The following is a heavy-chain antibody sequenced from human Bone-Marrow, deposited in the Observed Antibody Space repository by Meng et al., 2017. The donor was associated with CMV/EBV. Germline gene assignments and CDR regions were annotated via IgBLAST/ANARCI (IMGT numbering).Heavy chain of an antibody. V-gene: IGHV1-24*01. Sequence: ASVKVSCKVSGYTLTELSMHWVRQAPGKGLEWMGGFDPEDGETIYAQKFQGRVTMTEDTSTDTAYMDLSRLRSEDTAVYYCATTASLTIFGVVMILGGPYGMDVWGQGTTVTVSS. D-gene: IGHD3-3*01. CDR1: GYTLTELS. CDR2: FDPEDGET. J-gene: IGHJ6*02. CDR3: ATTASLTIFGVVMILGGPYGMDV.